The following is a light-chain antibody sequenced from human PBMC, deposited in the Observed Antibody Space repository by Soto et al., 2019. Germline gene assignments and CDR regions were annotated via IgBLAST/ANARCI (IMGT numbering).Light chain of an antibody. CDR3: LQDYIYPWT. CDR2: AAS. V-gene: IGKV1-6*01. J-gene: IGKJ1*01. CDR1: QDIRND. Sequence: AIQLTQSPSSLSASVGDRVTITCRGSQDIRNDLGWYQQKPGKAPKLLIYAASSLQSGVPSRFSGSGSGTDFTLTISSLHPEDFATYYCLQDYIYPWTFGQGTKVEIK.